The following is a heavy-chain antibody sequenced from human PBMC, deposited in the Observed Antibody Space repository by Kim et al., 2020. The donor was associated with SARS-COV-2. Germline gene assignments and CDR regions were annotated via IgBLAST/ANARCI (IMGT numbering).Heavy chain of an antibody. CDR2: IYHRGIT. J-gene: IGHJ5*02. V-gene: IGHV4-4*01. CDR1: GDSITNINW. CDR3: ARCLGESSSFSFDA. D-gene: IGHD6-6*01. Sequence: ETLSLTCGVSGDSITNINWWTWVRQPPGKGLEWIGEIYHRGITNYNPSLKSRVTMSVDKSKSQFSLRLTSVTAADTAVYFCARCLGESSSFSFDAWGQG.